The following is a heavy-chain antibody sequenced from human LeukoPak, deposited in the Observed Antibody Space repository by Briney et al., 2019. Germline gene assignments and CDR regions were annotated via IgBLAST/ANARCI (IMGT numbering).Heavy chain of an antibody. D-gene: IGHD1-26*01. J-gene: IGHJ4*02. CDR2: ISSSSSYI. CDR3: ARQAGATTDYFDY. CDR1: GFTFSSYS. V-gene: IGHV3-21*01. Sequence: GGSLRLSCAASGFTFSSYSMNWVRQAPGKGLEWVSSISSSSSYIYYADSVKGRFTISRDNSKNTLYLQMNSLRDEDTAVYYCARQAGATTDYFDYWGQGTLVTVSS.